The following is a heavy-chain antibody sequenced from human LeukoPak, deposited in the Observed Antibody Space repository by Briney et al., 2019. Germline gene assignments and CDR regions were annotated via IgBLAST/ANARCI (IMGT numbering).Heavy chain of an antibody. CDR3: AIVATRGAVDY. Sequence: PGGSLRLSCAASGFTFSSYWMSWVRQAPGKGREWVANIKQDGSEKYYVDSVKGRFTISRDNAKNSLYLQMNRLRAEGTAVYYCAIVATRGAVDYWGQGTLVTVSS. J-gene: IGHJ4*02. CDR1: GFTFSSYW. V-gene: IGHV3-7*01. CDR2: IKQDGSEK. D-gene: IGHD5-12*01.